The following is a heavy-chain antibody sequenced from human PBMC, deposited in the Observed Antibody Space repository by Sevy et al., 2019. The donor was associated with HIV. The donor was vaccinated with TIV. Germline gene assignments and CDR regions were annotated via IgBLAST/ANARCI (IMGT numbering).Heavy chain of an antibody. CDR3: AKDSYYDSSGYFDA. J-gene: IGHJ4*02. CDR1: GFTFEDYA. CDR2: ISWNSGRI. V-gene: IGHV3-9*01. D-gene: IGHD3-22*01. Sequence: GGSLRLSCAASGFTFEDYALHWVRQVPGKGLEWVSGISWNSGRIGYADSVKGRFTNSRDNAKNSLYLQMNSLRAEDTAFYYCAKDSYYDSSGYFDAWGQGTLVTVSS.